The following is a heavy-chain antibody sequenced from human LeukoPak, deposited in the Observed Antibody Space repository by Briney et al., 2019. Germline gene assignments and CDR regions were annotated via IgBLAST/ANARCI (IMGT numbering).Heavy chain of an antibody. CDR2: ISASGGST. V-gene: IGHV3-23*01. D-gene: IGHD5-12*01. CDR1: GFTFDKYG. Sequence: PGGSLRLSCAASGFTFDKYGMSWVRQTPGKGLEWVSAISASGGSTFYADSVKGRFTISRDSSKNTLYLQMNSLRAEDTAIYYCARDNGIVAPSIPLDYWGQGTLVTVSS. CDR3: ARDNGIVAPSIPLDY. J-gene: IGHJ4*02.